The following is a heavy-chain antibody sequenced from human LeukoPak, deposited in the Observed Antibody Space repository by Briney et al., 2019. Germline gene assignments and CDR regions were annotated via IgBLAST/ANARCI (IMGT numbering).Heavy chain of an antibody. V-gene: IGHV4-59*01. J-gene: IGHJ4*02. CDR2: ISYSGYT. CDR1: GGSIRSFY. Sequence: PSETLSLTCTVSGGSIRSFYWSWIRQAPGRGLEWIGFISYSGYTSYSPSRKSRVAISVGTSRSQFSLRLSSMTAADTAIYYCARGRNDNGGMFFDSWAQGTLVTVSS. CDR3: ARGRNDNGGMFFDS. D-gene: IGHD4-23*01.